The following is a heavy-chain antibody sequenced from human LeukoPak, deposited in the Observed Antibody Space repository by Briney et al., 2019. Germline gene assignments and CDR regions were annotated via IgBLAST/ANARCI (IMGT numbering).Heavy chain of an antibody. CDR1: GFTVSSNY. CDR3: ARDRTAEPYAFDI. CDR2: INWNGGST. V-gene: IGHV3-20*01. D-gene: IGHD6-13*01. J-gene: IGHJ3*02. Sequence: GGSLRLSCAASGFTVSSNYMSWVRQAPGKGLEWVSGINWNGGSTGYADSVKGRFTISRDNAKNSLYLQMNSVRAEDTALYHCARDRTAEPYAFDIWGQGIMVTVSS.